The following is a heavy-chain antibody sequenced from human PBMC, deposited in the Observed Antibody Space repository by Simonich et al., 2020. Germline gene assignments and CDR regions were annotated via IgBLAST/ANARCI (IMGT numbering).Heavy chain of an antibody. D-gene: IGHD2-21*01. Sequence: QVQLVQSGAEVKKPGASVKVSCKASGYTFTGYYMHWGGQAPVQVIEWMGEFNPNSGGTNYAQKFQGRVTMPRDTSISTAYMELSRLRSDDTAVYYCARNGLVGILKAFDIWGQGTMVTVSS. CDR2: FNPNSGGT. CDR3: ARNGLVGILKAFDI. V-gene: IGHV1-2*02. CDR1: GYTFTGYY. J-gene: IGHJ3*02.